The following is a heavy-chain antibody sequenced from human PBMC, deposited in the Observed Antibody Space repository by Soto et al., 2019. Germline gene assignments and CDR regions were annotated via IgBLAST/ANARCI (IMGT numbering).Heavy chain of an antibody. CDR1: GFSFRSYW. CDR2: LHSDGSTT. J-gene: IGHJ6*04. V-gene: IGHV3-74*01. D-gene: IGHD2-2*02. Sequence: PEGSLRLSCADSGFSFRSYWMHWVRQAPGKGLVWVSRLHSDGSTTSYADSVKGRFTISRDNAKNTLFLQMNSLRAEDTAVYYWARELPTAIRGGYCYAYGMDGGGKGTTVTV. CDR3: ARELPTAIRGGYCYAYGMDG.